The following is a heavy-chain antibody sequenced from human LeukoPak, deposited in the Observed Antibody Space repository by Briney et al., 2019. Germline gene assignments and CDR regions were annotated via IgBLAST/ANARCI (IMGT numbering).Heavy chain of an antibody. CDR1: GFTVSSNY. CDR2: IYSGGST. Sequence: PGGSLRLSCAASGFTVSSNYMNWVRQAPGKGLEWVSVIYSGGSTYYADSVKGRFTISRDNSKNTVYLQMNSLRAEDTAVYYCARTPLMGAIGYWGQGTLVTVSS. CDR3: ARTPLMGAIGY. V-gene: IGHV3-66*01. D-gene: IGHD1-26*01. J-gene: IGHJ4*02.